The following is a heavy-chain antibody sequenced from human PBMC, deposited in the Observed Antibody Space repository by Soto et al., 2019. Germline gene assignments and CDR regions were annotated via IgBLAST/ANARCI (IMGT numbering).Heavy chain of an antibody. CDR1: RDCRNRTNF. V-gene: IGHV4-4*02. J-gene: IGHJ3*02. CDR3: ASGGRRSGDAFDI. D-gene: IGHD2-15*01. Sequence: TKNPSLTSAVPRDCRNRTNFSCWVPQPPGKGLEWIGEIYHSGSTNYNPSLKSRVTISVDKSKNQFSLKLSSVTAADTAVYYCASGGRRSGDAFDIWGQGTMVT. CDR2: IYHSGST.